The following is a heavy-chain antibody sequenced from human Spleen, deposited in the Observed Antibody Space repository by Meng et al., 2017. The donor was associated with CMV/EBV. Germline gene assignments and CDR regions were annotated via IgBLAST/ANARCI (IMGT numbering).Heavy chain of an antibody. CDR2: INHSGSS. V-gene: IGHV4-34*01. CDR1: H. J-gene: IGHJ6*02. CDR3: ARYYYYYGMDV. Sequence: HWSCIRQPPGKGLEWIGEINHSGSSIYNSSFRSRVSISVDTSKNQFSLKLSSVTAPDTAVYYCARYYYYYGMDVWGQGTTVTVSS.